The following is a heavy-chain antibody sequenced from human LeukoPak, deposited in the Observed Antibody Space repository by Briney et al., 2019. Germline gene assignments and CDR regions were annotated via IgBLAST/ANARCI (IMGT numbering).Heavy chain of an antibody. V-gene: IGHV3-7*04. CDR1: GFTFSNYW. CDR2: IKQGGSEK. CDR3: ARDRSSGWYLTPGFDP. J-gene: IGHJ5*02. Sequence: PGGPLRLSCAASGFTFSNYWMSWVRQAPGKGLERVASIKQGGSEKYYVDSVKGRFTISRDNAKNSLYLHINSLRAEDTAVYYCARDRSSGWYLTPGFDPWGQGTLVTVSS. D-gene: IGHD6-19*01.